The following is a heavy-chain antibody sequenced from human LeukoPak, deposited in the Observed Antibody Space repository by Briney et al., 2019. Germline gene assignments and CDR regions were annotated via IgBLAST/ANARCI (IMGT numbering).Heavy chain of an antibody. CDR3: ARQRRLELPDY. CDR1: GGSISSSTYY. CDR2: ISYSGNI. Sequence: PSETPSLTCTVSGGSISSSTYYWGWIRQPPGKGLEWIGSISYSGNIYYNPSLKSRVTISVDTSKNQLSLKLSSVTAADTAVYYCARQRRLELPDYWGQGTLVTVSS. D-gene: IGHD3-16*01. V-gene: IGHV4-39*01. J-gene: IGHJ4*02.